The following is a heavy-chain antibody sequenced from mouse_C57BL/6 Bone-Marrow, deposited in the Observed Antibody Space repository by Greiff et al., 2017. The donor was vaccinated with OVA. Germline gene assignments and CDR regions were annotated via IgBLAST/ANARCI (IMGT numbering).Heavy chain of an antibody. D-gene: IGHD2-1*01. V-gene: IGHV5-4*01. CDR1: GFTFSSYA. CDR3: ARDYGNFAWFAY. CDR2: ISDGGSYT. Sequence: DVMLVESGGGLVKPGGSLKLSCAASGFTFSSYAMSWVRQTPEKRLEWVATISDGGSYTYYPDNVKGRFTISRDNAKNNLYLQMSHLKSEDTAMYYCARDYGNFAWFAYWGQGTVVTVSA. J-gene: IGHJ3*01.